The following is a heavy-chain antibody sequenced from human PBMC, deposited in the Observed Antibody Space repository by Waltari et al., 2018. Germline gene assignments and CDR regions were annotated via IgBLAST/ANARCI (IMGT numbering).Heavy chain of an antibody. CDR1: GYTLTELS. CDR2: VDPEDGGT. V-gene: IGHV1-24*01. CDR3: ATEHYDILTGYTGEDY. D-gene: IGHD3-9*01. Sequence: QVQLVQSGAEVKKPGASVKVSCKVSGYTLTELSMHWVRQAPGKGLEWMGGVDPEDGGTIYAQKVQCRVNMTEDKSTDTAYMELSSLRSEDTAVYYCATEHYDILTGYTGEDYWGQGTLVTVSS. J-gene: IGHJ4*02.